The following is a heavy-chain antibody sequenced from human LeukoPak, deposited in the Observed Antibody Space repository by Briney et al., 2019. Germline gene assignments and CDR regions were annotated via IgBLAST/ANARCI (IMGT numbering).Heavy chain of an antibody. V-gene: IGHV3-30*02. D-gene: IGHD1-14*01. J-gene: IGHJ4*02. Sequence: GGSLRLSCAASGFTFSSYGMHWVRQAPGKGLEWGAFIRYDGSNKYYADSVKGRFPISRDNSKNTLYLQMNSLRAEDTAVYYCAKPEILDDSEAFDSWGQGTLVTVSS. CDR3: AKPEILDDSEAFDS. CDR2: IRYDGSNK. CDR1: GFTFSSYG.